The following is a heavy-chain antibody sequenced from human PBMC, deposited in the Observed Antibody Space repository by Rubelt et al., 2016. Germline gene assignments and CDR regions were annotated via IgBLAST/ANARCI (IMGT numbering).Heavy chain of an antibody. D-gene: IGHD5-24*01. V-gene: IGHV4-39*01. CDR3: ARHLVDDAFDI. CDR1: GVSITTANY. CDR2: IDYTGTT. Sequence: QLRLQESGPGLVKPSETLSLTCIVSGVSITTANYWGWIRQPPGKGLEWIVIIDYTGTTSYNPSLTSRVTISVDTSKNQFSLKLTSVTAADTAVYYCARHLVDDAFDIWGQGTMVTVSS. J-gene: IGHJ3*02.